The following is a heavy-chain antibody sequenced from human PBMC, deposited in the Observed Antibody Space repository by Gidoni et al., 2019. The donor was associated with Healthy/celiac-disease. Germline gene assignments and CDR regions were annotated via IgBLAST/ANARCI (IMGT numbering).Heavy chain of an antibody. Sequence: QVQLVASGGGVVQPGRSLRLSCAASGFTFSSYGMHWVRQAPSKGLEWVAVIWYDGSNKYYADSVKGRFTISRDNSKNTLYLQMNSLRAEDTAVYYCARDLAGPFQLLKYYYGMDVWGQGTTVTVSS. V-gene: IGHV3-33*01. D-gene: IGHD2-2*01. CDR2: IWYDGSNK. CDR1: GFTFSSYG. J-gene: IGHJ6*02. CDR3: ARDLAGPFQLLKYYYGMDV.